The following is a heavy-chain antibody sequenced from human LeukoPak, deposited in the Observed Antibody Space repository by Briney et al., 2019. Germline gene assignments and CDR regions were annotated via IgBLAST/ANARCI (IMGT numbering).Heavy chain of an antibody. Sequence: SVKVSCKASGGTFSSHAISWVRQAPGQGLEWMGGIIPIFGTANYAQKFQGRVTITTDESTSTAYMELSSLRSEDTAVYYCARGGHDILTGYYFPLDYWGQGTLVTVSS. J-gene: IGHJ4*02. CDR2: IIPIFGTA. D-gene: IGHD3-9*01. V-gene: IGHV1-69*05. CDR1: GGTFSSHA. CDR3: ARGGHDILTGYYFPLDY.